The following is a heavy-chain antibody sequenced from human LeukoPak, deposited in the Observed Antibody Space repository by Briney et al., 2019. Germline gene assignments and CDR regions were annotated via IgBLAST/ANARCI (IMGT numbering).Heavy chain of an antibody. CDR3: ARALYYSSASRVGNWFDP. V-gene: IGHV4-31*03. D-gene: IGHD2/OR15-2a*01. Sequence: KPSQTLSLTCTVSGGSISSGGYYWSWIRQYPGKGLEWIGYIYYSGSTYYNPSLKSRVTISVDTSKNQFSLKLSSVTAADTAVYYCARALYYSSASRVGNWFDPWGQGTLVTVSS. CDR1: GGSISSGGYY. J-gene: IGHJ5*02. CDR2: IYYSGST.